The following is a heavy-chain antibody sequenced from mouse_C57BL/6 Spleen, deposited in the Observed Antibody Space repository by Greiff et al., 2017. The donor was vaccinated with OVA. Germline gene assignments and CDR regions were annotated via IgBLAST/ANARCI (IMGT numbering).Heavy chain of an antibody. J-gene: IGHJ4*01. CDR3: AKGWDYAMDY. CDR1: GFTFSDYW. V-gene: IGHV5-17*01. D-gene: IGHD3-3*01. Sequence: EVLLVESGGGFVKPGGSLKLSCAASGFTFSDYWMPWVRQAPEKGLEWVAYISSGSSTFYYADTVKGRFTISRDNAKNTLFLQRTRLRSEDTAMYYCAKGWDYAMDYWGQGTSVTVSS. CDR2: ISSGSSTF.